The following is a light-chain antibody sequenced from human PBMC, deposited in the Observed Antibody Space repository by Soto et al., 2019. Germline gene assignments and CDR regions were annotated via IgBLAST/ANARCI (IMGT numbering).Light chain of an antibody. V-gene: IGLV2-14*01. CDR1: SSDVGGYNY. CDR3: SSYTSSSTLEV. J-gene: IGLJ2*01. CDR2: EVS. Sequence: QSALTQPAAVSGSPGQSITISCTGNSSDVGGYNYVSWYQQHPGKAPKLMIYEVSNRPSGVSNRFSGSKSGNTASLTISGLQAEDEADYYCSSYTSSSTLEVFGGGTKLTVL.